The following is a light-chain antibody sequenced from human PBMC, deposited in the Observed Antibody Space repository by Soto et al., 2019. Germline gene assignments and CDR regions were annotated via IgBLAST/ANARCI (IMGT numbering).Light chain of an antibody. V-gene: IGKV3-20*01. CDR1: QSVSSSY. J-gene: IGKJ3*01. CDR2: AAS. CDR3: QQYGSSPPFT. Sequence: EIVLTQSPGTLSLSPGERATLSCRASQSVSSSYLAWYQQKPGQAPRLLIYAASSRATGIPDRFSGSGSGTDFTLTISRLEPEDVAVYYCQQYGSSPPFTFGPGTKVDIK.